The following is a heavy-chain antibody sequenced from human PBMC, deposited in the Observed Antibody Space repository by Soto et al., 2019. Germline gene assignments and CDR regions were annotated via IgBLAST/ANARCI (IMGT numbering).Heavy chain of an antibody. J-gene: IGHJ6*02. CDR3: ARDPAGSTRPYYYGMDV. V-gene: IGHV3-21*01. D-gene: IGHD2-2*01. CDR2: ISSRNSFI. Sequence: GGSLRLSCAAPGFTFNTYSMNWVRQAPGKGLEWVSFISSRNSFIYYADSVGGRFTISRDNAKNSVFLQMNSLRVEDTAVYYCARDPAGSTRPYYYGMDVWGQGTTVTVSS. CDR1: GFTFNTYS.